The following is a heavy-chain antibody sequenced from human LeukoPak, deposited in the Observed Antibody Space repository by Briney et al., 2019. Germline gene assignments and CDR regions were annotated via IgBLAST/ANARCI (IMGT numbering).Heavy chain of an antibody. J-gene: IGHJ4*02. D-gene: IGHD3-22*01. V-gene: IGHV4-4*07. CDR1: GGSISSYY. Sequence: PSETLSLTCTVYGGSISSYYWSWIRQPAGKGLEWIGRIYTSGITNYNPSLKSRVTMSVDTSKNQFSLKLSSVTAADTAVYYCASLHYYDSSGYSMPDYWGQGTLVTVSS. CDR2: IYTSGIT. CDR3: ASLHYYDSSGYSMPDY.